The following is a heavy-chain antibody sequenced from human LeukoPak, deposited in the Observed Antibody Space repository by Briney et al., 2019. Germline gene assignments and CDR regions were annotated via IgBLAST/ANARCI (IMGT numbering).Heavy chain of an antibody. CDR3: AKGRCSGGSCYSYYYYGMDV. Sequence: RPGGSLRLSCAASGFTFSGSAMSWVRQAPGEGLEWVSLISYSGANSFYTDSVRGRFTISRDNSKNTLYLQMNSLRAEDTAVYYCAKGRCSGGSCYSYYYYGMDVWGQGTTVTVSS. CDR2: ISYSGANS. CDR1: GFTFSGSA. D-gene: IGHD2-15*01. J-gene: IGHJ6*02. V-gene: IGHV3-23*01.